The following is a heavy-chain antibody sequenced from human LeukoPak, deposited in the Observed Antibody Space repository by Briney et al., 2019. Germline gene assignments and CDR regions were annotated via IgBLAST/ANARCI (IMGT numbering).Heavy chain of an antibody. D-gene: IGHD3-10*01. J-gene: IGHJ6*02. CDR2: ISSSGSTI. Sequence: GGSLRLSCAASGFTFSSYEMNWVRQAPGKGLEWVSYISSSGSTIYYADSVKGRFTISRDNAKNSLYLQMNSLRAEDTAVYYCAIDGYYYGSGAKKSSDYYGMDVWGQGTTVTVSS. CDR3: AIDGYYYGSGAKKSSDYYGMDV. CDR1: GFTFSSYE. V-gene: IGHV3-48*03.